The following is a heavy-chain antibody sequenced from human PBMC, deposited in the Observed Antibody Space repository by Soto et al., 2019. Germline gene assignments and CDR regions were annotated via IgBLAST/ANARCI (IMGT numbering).Heavy chain of an antibody. J-gene: IGHJ4*02. CDR2: IFYGGNS. Sequence: QVQLQESGPGLVKPSQTLSLTCTVSGGSISSGGYYWSWIRQHPGKGLEWIGYIFYGGNSYYNPSLKSRVIISVDTSKNQFSLKLSSVTAADTAVYYCARAGGQWLAFDYWGQGTLVTVSS. V-gene: IGHV4-31*03. CDR3: ARAGGQWLAFDY. CDR1: GGSISSGGYY. D-gene: IGHD6-19*01.